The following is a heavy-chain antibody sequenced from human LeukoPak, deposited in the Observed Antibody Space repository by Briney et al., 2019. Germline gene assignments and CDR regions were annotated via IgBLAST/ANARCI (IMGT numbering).Heavy chain of an antibody. CDR1: GGSISSYY. V-gene: IGHV4-59*08. CDR2: IYYSGST. J-gene: IGHJ4*02. D-gene: IGHD1-26*01. CDR3: ASRRVGPFDY. Sequence: SSETLSLTCTVSGGSISSYYWSWIRQPPGKGLEWIGYIYYSGSTNYNPSLKSRVTISIDTSKNEFSLKLSSVTAADTAVYYCASRRVGPFDYWGQGTLVTVSS.